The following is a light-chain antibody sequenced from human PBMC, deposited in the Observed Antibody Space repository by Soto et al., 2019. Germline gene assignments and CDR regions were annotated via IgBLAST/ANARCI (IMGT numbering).Light chain of an antibody. J-gene: IGKJ4*01. Sequence: TQSPGSLFXSSRESAALFCRGSQSVSTNLAWYQQKPGKTPXLXXXFASTRATAVPARFSGSGSGTEFTLAISRCKSEDFAGYYCQQYNNWPPLTVGRGTQVDI. CDR1: QSVSTN. CDR3: QQYNNWPPLT. V-gene: IGKV3-15*01. CDR2: FAS.